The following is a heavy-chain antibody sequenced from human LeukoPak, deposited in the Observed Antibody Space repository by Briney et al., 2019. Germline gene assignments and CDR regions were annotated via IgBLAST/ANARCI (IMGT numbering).Heavy chain of an antibody. CDR1: GFTFDFYG. D-gene: IGHD2-21*02. CDR2: MSSDGIGR. Sequence: GGSLRLSCAASGFTFDFYGMSWLRQAPDKGLEWVATMSSDGIGRHYADSVKGRYTISRDNSKSTLYLQMSSLRIEDTALYYCANGVSGDSMGYCGQGTLVTVFS. J-gene: IGHJ4*02. CDR3: ANGVSGDSMGY. V-gene: IGHV3-30*18.